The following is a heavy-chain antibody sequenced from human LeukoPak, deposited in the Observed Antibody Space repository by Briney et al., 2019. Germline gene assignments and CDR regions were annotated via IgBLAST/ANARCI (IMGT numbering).Heavy chain of an antibody. CDR2: IYYSGST. D-gene: IGHD2-15*01. Sequence: PSETLSLTCTVSGGSISSYYWSWIRQPPGKGLERIGYIYYSGSTNYNPSLKSRVTISVDTSKNQFSLKLSSVTAADTAVYYCARVKRDTECSGGSCYEFDYWGQGTLVTVSS. V-gene: IGHV4-59*01. CDR3: ARVKRDTECSGGSCYEFDY. J-gene: IGHJ4*02. CDR1: GGSISSYY.